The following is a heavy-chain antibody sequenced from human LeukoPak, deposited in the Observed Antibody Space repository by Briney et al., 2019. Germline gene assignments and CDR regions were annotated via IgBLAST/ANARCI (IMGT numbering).Heavy chain of an antibody. J-gene: IGHJ6*03. CDR1: GFTFSSYA. V-gene: IGHV3-23*01. CDR3: AKNGGRGQLKYYYMDL. CDR2: ISGSGGST. Sequence: PGGSLRLSCAASGFTFSSYAIGWVCQAPGKGLEWVSAISGSGGSTYYADSVKGRFTISRDNSKNTLYLQMNSLRAEDTAVYYCAKNGGRGQLKYYYMDLWGKGTTVTVSS. D-gene: IGHD2-8*01.